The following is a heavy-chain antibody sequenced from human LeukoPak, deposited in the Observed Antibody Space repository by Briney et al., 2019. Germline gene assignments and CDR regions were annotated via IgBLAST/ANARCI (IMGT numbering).Heavy chain of an antibody. CDR3: AKVAAAGTAYYYYYMDV. CDR1: GYTFTSYA. Sequence: ASVKVSCKATGYTFTSYAMNWVRQAPGQGLEWMGWINPNSGGTNYAQKFQGRVTMTRDTSISTAYMELSRLRSDDTAVYYCAKVAAAGTAYYYYYMDVWGKGTTVTISS. J-gene: IGHJ6*03. V-gene: IGHV1-2*02. D-gene: IGHD6-13*01. CDR2: INPNSGGT.